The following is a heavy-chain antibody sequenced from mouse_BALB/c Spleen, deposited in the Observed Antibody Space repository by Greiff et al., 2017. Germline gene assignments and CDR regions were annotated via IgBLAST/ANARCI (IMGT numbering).Heavy chain of an antibody. CDR3: ARDSSGSSWFAY. D-gene: IGHD3-2*01. CDR2: ISNGGGST. Sequence: EVQGVESGGGLVQPGGSLKLSCAASGFTFSSYTMSWVRQTPEKRLEWVAYISNGGGSTYYPDTVKGRFTISRDNAKNTLYLQMSSLKSEDTAMYYCARDSSGSSWFAYWGQGTLVTVSA. V-gene: IGHV5-12-2*01. CDR1: GFTFSSYT. J-gene: IGHJ3*01.